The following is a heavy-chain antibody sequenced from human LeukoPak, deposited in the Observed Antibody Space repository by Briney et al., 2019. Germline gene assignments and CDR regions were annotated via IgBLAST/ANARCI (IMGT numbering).Heavy chain of an antibody. Sequence: ASVKVSCKASGGTFSSYAISWVRQAPGQGLEWMGGIIPIFGTANYAQKFQGRVTITTDESTSTAYMELSSLRSEDTAVYYCAFSYDGSPPKFDYWGQGTLVTVSS. CDR3: AFSYDGSPPKFDY. CDR1: GGTFSSYA. J-gene: IGHJ4*02. D-gene: IGHD3-22*01. CDR2: IIPIFGTA. V-gene: IGHV1-69*05.